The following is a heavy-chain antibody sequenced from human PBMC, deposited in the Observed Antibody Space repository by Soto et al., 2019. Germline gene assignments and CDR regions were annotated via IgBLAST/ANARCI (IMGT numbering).Heavy chain of an antibody. CDR3: AHSEEVLNGEEYYYYYYGMDV. J-gene: IGHJ6*02. Sequence: QITLKESGPTLVKPTQTLTLTCTFSGFSLTTSGVGVGWIRQPPGKALEWLALIHWDDDKRYSPSLESRLTIPQDTSKNQVVLTMTNMDPMDTATYYCAHSEEVLNGEEYYYYYYGMDVWGQGTTVTVSS. CDR2: IHWDDDK. V-gene: IGHV2-5*02. D-gene: IGHD2-8*01. CDR1: GFSLTTSGVG.